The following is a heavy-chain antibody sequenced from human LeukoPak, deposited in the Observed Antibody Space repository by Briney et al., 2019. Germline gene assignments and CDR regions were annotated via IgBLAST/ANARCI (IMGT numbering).Heavy chain of an antibody. CDR3: AAVIDY. Sequence: RGSLRLSCAASGFTFSNYEMNWIRQAPGKGLEWISYISNSGNTKYYADSVKGRFTISRDNANNSVYLQMNNLRAEDTAVYSCAAVIDYWGQGILVTVSS. CDR2: ISNSGNTK. J-gene: IGHJ4*02. V-gene: IGHV3-48*03. CDR1: GFTFSNYE.